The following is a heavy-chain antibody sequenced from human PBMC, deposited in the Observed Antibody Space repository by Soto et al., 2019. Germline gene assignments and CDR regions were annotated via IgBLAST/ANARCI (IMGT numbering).Heavy chain of an antibody. CDR1: GDTLTYRH. Sequence: SVKVSCKASGDTLTYRHLHWVRQAPGQALEWMGRITPFNGNTKYAQKFQDRVTITLDRSMSTPYMELSSLRSEDTAMYFCARSRSYFVSWSFDYAMDVWGQGTTVTVSS. CDR3: ARSRSYFVSWSFDYAMDV. J-gene: IGHJ6*02. V-gene: IGHV1-45*02. D-gene: IGHD3-10*01. CDR2: ITPFNGNT.